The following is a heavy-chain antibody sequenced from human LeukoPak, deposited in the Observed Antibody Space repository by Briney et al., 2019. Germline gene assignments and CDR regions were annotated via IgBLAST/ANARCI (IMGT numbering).Heavy chain of an antibody. Sequence: SETLSLTCAVSGYSISSSCYWGWIRQPPGQGLEWIGTISHSGTTFYNSSLQTRVTISLGTSRNRFSLNLTSATAADTAIYYCATFFGVIDDPLDYWGHGTLVTVSA. V-gene: IGHV4-38-2*01. CDR3: ATFFGVIDDPLDY. J-gene: IGHJ4*01. CDR1: GYSISSSCY. CDR2: ISHSGTT. D-gene: IGHD3-3*01.